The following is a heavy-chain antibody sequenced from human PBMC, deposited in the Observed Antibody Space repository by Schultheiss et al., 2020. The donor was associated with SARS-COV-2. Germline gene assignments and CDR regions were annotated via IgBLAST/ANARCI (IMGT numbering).Heavy chain of an antibody. D-gene: IGHD2-2*01. Sequence: SETLSLTCTVSGGSISSSSYYWGWIRQPPGKGLEWIGYIYYSGSTNYNPSLKSRVTISVDTSKNQFSLKLSSVTAADTAVYYCARAPMPQNYYGMDVWGQGTTVTVAS. CDR2: IYYSGST. V-gene: IGHV4-61*05. CDR3: ARAPMPQNYYGMDV. CDR1: GGSISSSSYY. J-gene: IGHJ6*02.